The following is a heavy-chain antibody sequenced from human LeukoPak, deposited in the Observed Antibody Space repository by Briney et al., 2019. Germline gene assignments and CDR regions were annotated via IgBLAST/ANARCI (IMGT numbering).Heavy chain of an antibody. CDR3: ARHRRTRYGTDY. CDR2: IYPADSDT. CDR1: GYNFRSYW. J-gene: IGHJ4*02. D-gene: IGHD5-18*01. V-gene: IGHV5-51*01. Sequence: GESLKSSCTASGYNFRSYWIGWVRQMPGKGLESMGIIYPADSDTRYSPSFQGQVTISADKSISTAYLQWSSLKASDTGIYYCARHRRTRYGTDYWGQGTLVTVSS.